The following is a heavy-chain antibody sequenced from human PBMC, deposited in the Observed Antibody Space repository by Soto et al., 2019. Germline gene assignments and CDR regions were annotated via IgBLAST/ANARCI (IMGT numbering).Heavy chain of an antibody. J-gene: IGHJ5*02. Sequence: SQTLSLTCVICGDSVSSNSAAWNWIRQSPSRGLEWLGRTYYRSKWYNDYAVSVKSRITINPDTSKNQFSLQLNSVTPEDTAVYYCARDNPYYDFWSGYSPRNWFDPWGQGTLVTVSS. CDR2: TYYRSKWYN. D-gene: IGHD3-3*01. CDR3: ARDNPYYDFWSGYSPRNWFDP. V-gene: IGHV6-1*01. CDR1: GDSVSSNSAA.